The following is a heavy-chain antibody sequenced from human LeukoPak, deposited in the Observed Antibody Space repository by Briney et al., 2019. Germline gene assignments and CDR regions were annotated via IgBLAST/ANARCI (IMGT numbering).Heavy chain of an antibody. CDR2: ISGDGGST. Sequence: GGALRLSCAASGFTFDDYAMHWGRQAPGKGLEWGSLISGDGGSTYYADSVKGRFTISRDNSKNSLYLQMKSLRTEDTALYYCAKDFGARKTYYYDSSGYSYSVDYYYGMDVWGQGTTVTVSS. J-gene: IGHJ6*02. V-gene: IGHV3-43*02. D-gene: IGHD3-22*01. CDR3: AKDFGARKTYYYDSSGYSYSVDYYYGMDV. CDR1: GFTFDDYA.